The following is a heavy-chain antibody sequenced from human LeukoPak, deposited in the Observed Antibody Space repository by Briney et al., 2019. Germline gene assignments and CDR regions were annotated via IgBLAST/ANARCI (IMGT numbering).Heavy chain of an antibody. CDR2: INHSGST. D-gene: IGHD4-23*01. Sequence: SETLSLTCAVYGGSFSGYYWSWIRQPPGKGLEWIGEINHSGSTNYNPSLKSRVTISVDTSKNQFSLKLSSVTAADTAVYYCARLAYGSRVVRDAWGQGTMVTLSS. V-gene: IGHV4-34*01. CDR3: ARLAYGSRVVRDA. J-gene: IGHJ3*01. CDR1: GGSFSGYY.